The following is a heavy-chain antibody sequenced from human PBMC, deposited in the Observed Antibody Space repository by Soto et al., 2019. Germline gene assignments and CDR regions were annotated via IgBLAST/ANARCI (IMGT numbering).Heavy chain of an antibody. Sequence: GASVKVSCKASGGTFSSYAISWVRQAHGQGLEWMGGIIPIFGTANYAQKFQGRVTITADKSTSTAYMELSSLRSEDTAVYYCASSYYYDSSGYSSLYYYYGMDVWGQRTRVTVAS. CDR1: GGTFSSYA. CDR2: IIPIFGTA. V-gene: IGHV1-69*06. D-gene: IGHD3-22*01. CDR3: ASSYYYDSSGYSSLYYYYGMDV. J-gene: IGHJ6*02.